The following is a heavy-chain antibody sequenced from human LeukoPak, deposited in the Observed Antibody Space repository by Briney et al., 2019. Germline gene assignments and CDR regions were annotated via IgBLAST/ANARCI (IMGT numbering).Heavy chain of an antibody. CDR2: IYYSGST. V-gene: IGHV4-59*08. D-gene: IGHD3-10*01. J-gene: IGHJ4*02. CDR1: VGAIGSNS. CDR3: ARRAGTTFDY. Sequence: LALTLEVPVGAIGSNSRKWLRQPKEKGLEWIGYIYYSGSTKYNPSLTSRVSVSIDTSKNQFSLKLTSVTAADTAVYYCARRAGTTFDYWGQGILVSVSS.